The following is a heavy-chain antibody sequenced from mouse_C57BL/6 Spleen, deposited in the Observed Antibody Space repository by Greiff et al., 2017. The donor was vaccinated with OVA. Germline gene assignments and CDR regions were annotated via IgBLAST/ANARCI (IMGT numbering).Heavy chain of an antibody. CDR3: ARGGYYENAMDY. J-gene: IGHJ4*01. CDR1: GYTFTSYW. V-gene: IGHV1-55*01. CDR2: IYPGSGST. D-gene: IGHD2-3*01. Sequence: QVQLQQPGAELVKPGASVKMSCKASGYTFTSYWITWVKPRPGQGLEWIGDIYPGSGSTNYNEKFKSKATLTVDTSSSTAYMQLSSLTSEDSAVYYCARGGYYENAMDYWGQGTSVTVSS.